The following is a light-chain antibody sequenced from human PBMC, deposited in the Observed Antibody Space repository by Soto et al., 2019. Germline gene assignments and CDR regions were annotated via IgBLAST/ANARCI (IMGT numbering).Light chain of an antibody. Sequence: QSVLTQPASVSGSPGQSSTISCTGPSSDVGSYNLVSWYQQHPGKAPKLMIYEGSKRPSGVSNRFSGSKSGNTASLTISGLQAEDEADYYCCSYAGSSTYVFGTGTKVTVL. J-gene: IGLJ1*01. CDR2: EGS. V-gene: IGLV2-23*01. CDR3: CSYAGSSTYV. CDR1: SSDVGSYNL.